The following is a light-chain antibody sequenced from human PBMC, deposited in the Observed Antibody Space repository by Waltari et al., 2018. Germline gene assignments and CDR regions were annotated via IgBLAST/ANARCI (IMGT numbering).Light chain of an antibody. CDR1: QGINDY. J-gene: IGKJ1*01. V-gene: IGKV1-16*02. Sequence: DIQMTQSPSSLSASIGDRVTITCRASQGINDYLAWFQQRPGKAPKSLIYRVSSLQRGVPSKFSGRGSGTEFTLTISSLQPEDFATYYCLQYNSYPRTFCQGTKVEIK. CDR3: LQYNSYPRT. CDR2: RVS.